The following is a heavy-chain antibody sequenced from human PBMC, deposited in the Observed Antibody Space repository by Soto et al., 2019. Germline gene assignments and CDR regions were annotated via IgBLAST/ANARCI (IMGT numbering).Heavy chain of an antibody. CDR3: ARHSNEYRKSLDY. CDR1: GGSISGYY. Sequence: SETLSLTCTVSGGSISGYYWSLIRQPPGKGLEWIAYIYYSGSSNSNPSLKSRVTISVDTSKNQFSLKLSSVTAADTAVYYCARHSNEYRKSLDYWGQGTLVTVSS. CDR2: IYYSGSS. J-gene: IGHJ4*02. V-gene: IGHV4-59*08. D-gene: IGHD1-1*01.